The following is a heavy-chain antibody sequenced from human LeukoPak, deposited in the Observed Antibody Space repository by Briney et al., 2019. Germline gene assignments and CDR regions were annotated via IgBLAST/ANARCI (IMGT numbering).Heavy chain of an antibody. D-gene: IGHD3-22*01. J-gene: IGHJ1*01. CDR2: ISAYNGNT. CDR1: GYTFTSYG. V-gene: IGHV1-18*01. CDR3: ARGGRPYYYDSSGYQKVEYFQH. Sequence: ASVKVSCKASGYTFTSYGISWVRQAPGQGIEWMGWISAYNGNTNYAQKLQGRVTMTTDTSTSTAYMELRSLRSDDTAVYYCARGGRPYYYDSSGYQKVEYFQHWGQGTLVTVSS.